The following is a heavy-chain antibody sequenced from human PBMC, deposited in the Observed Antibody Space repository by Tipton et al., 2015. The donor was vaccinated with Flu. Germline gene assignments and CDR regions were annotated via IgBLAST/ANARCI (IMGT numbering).Heavy chain of an antibody. V-gene: IGHV4-59*08. Sequence: LVQSSETLSLTCTVSGGSITSYYWSWIRQPPGKGLEWIGYIYYSGSTNYNPSLKSRVTISVDTSKNQFSLKLSSVTAADTAVYYCARVGGDYRDTSGFIPWFDLWGQGTLVTVSS. CDR2: IYYSGST. CDR3: ARVGGDYRDTSGFIPWFDL. J-gene: IGHJ5*02. D-gene: IGHD3-22*01. CDR1: GGSITSYY.